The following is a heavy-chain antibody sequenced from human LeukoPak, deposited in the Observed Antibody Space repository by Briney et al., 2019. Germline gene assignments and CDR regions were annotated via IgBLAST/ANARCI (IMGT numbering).Heavy chain of an antibody. V-gene: IGHV4-59*01. CDR2: INYSGRT. CDR1: GGSIGSYY. Sequence: PSETLSLTCTVSGGSIGSYYWSWIRQPPGKGLEWIGYINYSGRTNYNPSLKSRVTISVDTSKNQFSLKLSSVTAADTAVYYCARTGGGGSSYYIDYWGQGTLVTVSS. J-gene: IGHJ4*02. D-gene: IGHD2-15*01. CDR3: ARTGGGGSSYYIDY.